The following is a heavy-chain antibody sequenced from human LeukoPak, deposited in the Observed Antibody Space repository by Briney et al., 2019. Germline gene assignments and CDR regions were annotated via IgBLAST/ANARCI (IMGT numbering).Heavy chain of an antibody. D-gene: IGHD6-6*01. CDR3: ARDAKQLVQSDYFDY. Sequence: GGSLRLSCAASGFTFSSYAMHWVRQAPGKGLEWVAVISYDGSNKYYADSVKGRFTISRDNSKSTLYLQMNSLRAEDTAVYYCARDAKQLVQSDYFDYWGQGTLVTVSS. CDR2: ISYDGSNK. CDR1: GFTFSSYA. J-gene: IGHJ4*02. V-gene: IGHV3-30*04.